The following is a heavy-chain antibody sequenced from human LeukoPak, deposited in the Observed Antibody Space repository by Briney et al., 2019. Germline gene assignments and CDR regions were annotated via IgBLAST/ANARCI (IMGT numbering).Heavy chain of an antibody. Sequence: SETLSLTCTVSGGSISSSSYYWGWIRQPPGKGLEWIGSIYHSGSTYYNPSLKSRVTISVDTSKNQFSLKLRSVTAADTAVYYCARYSGSYPHDAFEIWGQGTMVTVSS. D-gene: IGHD1-26*01. V-gene: IGHV4-39*07. CDR3: ARYSGSYPHDAFEI. CDR1: GGSISSSSYY. CDR2: IYHSGST. J-gene: IGHJ3*02.